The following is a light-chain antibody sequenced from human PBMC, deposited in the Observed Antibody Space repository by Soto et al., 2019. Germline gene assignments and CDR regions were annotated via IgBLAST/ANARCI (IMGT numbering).Light chain of an antibody. CDR3: AAWDDSLSGGV. V-gene: IGLV1-47*02. CDR1: SSNIGSNY. J-gene: IGLJ3*02. Sequence: QSVLTQPPSASGTPGQMVTISCSGSSSNIGSNYVYWYQQLPGTAPKLLIYSNNQRPSGVPDRFSGSKSGTSASLAISGLRSEDEADYYCAAWDDSLSGGVFGGGTKLTVL. CDR2: SNN.